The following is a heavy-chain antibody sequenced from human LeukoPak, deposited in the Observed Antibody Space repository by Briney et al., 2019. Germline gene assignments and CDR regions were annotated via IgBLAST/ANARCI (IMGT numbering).Heavy chain of an antibody. J-gene: IGHJ4*02. CDR2: IIPIFGTA. Sequence: ASVKVYCKASGGTFSSYAISWVRQAPGQGLEWMGGIIPIFGTANYAQKFQGRVTITADESTSTAYMELSSLRSEDTAVYYCARWVEYYDSSGYSPLLDWGQGTLVTVSS. CDR1: GGTFSSYA. CDR3: ARWVEYYDSSGYSPLLD. D-gene: IGHD3-22*01. V-gene: IGHV1-69*13.